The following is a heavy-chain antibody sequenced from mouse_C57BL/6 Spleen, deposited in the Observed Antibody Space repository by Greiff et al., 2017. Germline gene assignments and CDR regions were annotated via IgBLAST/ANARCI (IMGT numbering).Heavy chain of an antibody. CDR2: IYPGSGST. J-gene: IGHJ3*01. CDR3: ARSYYDGSSYEFAY. Sequence: VQLQQPGAELVKPGASVKMSCKASGYTFTSYWITWVKQGPGQGLEWIGDIYPGSGSTNYNEKFKSKATLTVDTSSSTAYMQLSSLTSEDSAVYYCARSYYDGSSYEFAYWGQGTLVTVSA. D-gene: IGHD1-1*01. V-gene: IGHV1-55*01. CDR1: GYTFTSYW.